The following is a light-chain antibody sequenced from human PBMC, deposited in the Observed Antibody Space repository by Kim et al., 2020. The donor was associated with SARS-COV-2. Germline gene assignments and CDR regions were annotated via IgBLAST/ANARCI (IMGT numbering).Light chain of an antibody. CDR3: QKYGSSGT. Sequence: EIVLTQSPGTLSLSPGERATLSCRASQSVSSSYLAWYQQKPGQAPRLLIYGASSRATGIPDRFSGSGSGTDFTLTISRLEPEDFAVYYCQKYGSSGTFGQGTKVDIK. J-gene: IGKJ1*01. V-gene: IGKV3-20*01. CDR1: QSVSSSY. CDR2: GAS.